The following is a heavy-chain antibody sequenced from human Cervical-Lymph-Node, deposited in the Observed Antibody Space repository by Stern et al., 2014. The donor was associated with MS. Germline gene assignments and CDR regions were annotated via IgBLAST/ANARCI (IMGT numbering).Heavy chain of an antibody. J-gene: IGHJ6*02. V-gene: IGHV1-18*01. CDR2: ISTYNGNT. CDR1: GYRFNRYG. CDR3: ARTNPLRFGNFHGIDV. D-gene: IGHD3-3*01. Sequence: QVQLVQSGPEVKKPGASVTVSCKASGYRFNRYGINWVRQAPGQGLEWMGRISTYNGNTEYAQKIQGRVTMTTDTSTGTAYMELRSLRSDDTAVYYCARTNPLRFGNFHGIDVWGQGTTVIVSS.